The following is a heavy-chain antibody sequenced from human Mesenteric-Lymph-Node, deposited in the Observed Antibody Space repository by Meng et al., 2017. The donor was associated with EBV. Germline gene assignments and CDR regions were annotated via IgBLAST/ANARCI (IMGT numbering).Heavy chain of an antibody. V-gene: IGHV7-4-1*02. J-gene: IGHJ4*02. CDR1: GYTFTNYA. D-gene: IGHD4-17*01. CDR3: ARAAGDDYGDYFDY. Sequence: QVQLVQSGSELKEPGASVKASCKASGYTFTNYAMHWVRQAPGQGLEWMGWIDTNTGNPTFAQGFTGRFVFSLDTSASTAYLQISSLKSEDTAVYYCARAAGDDYGDYFDYWGQGTLVTVSS. CDR2: IDTNTGNP.